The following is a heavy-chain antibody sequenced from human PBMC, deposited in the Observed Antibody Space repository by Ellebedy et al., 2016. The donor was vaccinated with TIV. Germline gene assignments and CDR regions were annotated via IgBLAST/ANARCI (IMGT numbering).Heavy chain of an antibody. Sequence: GESLKISCAASGFTFTSYAMNWVRQAPGKGLEWVSSIGGSGHDTYYADSVTGRFTISRDNSKNTLYLQLHSLRAEDTAVYYCAKSAYCGTGICQGFDQWGQGTLVTVSS. V-gene: IGHV3-23*01. CDR2: IGGSGHDT. J-gene: IGHJ4*02. CDR1: GFTFTSYA. D-gene: IGHD2-21*01. CDR3: AKSAYCGTGICQGFDQ.